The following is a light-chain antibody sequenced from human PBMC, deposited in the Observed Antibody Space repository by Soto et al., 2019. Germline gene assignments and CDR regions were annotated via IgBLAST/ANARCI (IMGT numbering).Light chain of an antibody. V-gene: IGKV3-20*01. J-gene: IGKJ2*01. CDR2: SAS. CDR3: QRPGSSPPTYA. CDR1: QSVTSRW. Sequence: EIVLTQSPGTLSLSPGETATLSCRASQSVTSRWLAWYQQKPGQAPRLLIYSASSRATGIPDRFSGSGSGTDFTLTISRLEPEDFAVYYCQRPGSSPPTYAFGQGTNLEIK.